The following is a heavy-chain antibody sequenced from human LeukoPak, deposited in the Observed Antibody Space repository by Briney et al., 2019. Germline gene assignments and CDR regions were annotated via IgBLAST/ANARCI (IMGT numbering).Heavy chain of an antibody. D-gene: IGHD6-19*01. V-gene: IGHV6-1*01. J-gene: IGHJ4*02. Sequence: SQTLSLTCAISGDSVSSNSAAWNWIRQSPSRGLEWLGRTYYRSKWYNDYAVSVKSRITINPDTSKNQFSLQLNSVTPEDTAVYYCARDHSSGWYEWGGCFDYWGQGTLVTVSS. CDR2: TYYRSKWYN. CDR3: ARDHSSGWYEWGGCFDY. CDR1: GDSVSSNSAA.